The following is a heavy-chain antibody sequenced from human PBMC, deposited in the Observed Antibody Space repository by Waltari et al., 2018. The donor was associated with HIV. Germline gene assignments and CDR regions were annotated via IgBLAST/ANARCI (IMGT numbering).Heavy chain of an antibody. CDR3: ARIAYESSGYGWFDP. CDR1: GFTFSSYW. D-gene: IGHD3-22*01. V-gene: IGHV3-74*01. Sequence: EVQLVESGGGLVQPGGSLRLSCAASGFTFSSYWLHWVRQAPGKGPVWVSRFNGDGNTTSYADAVKGRFTISRDNAKNTLYLQSNSLRAEDTAVYYCARIAYESSGYGWFDPWGQGTLGTVSS. CDR2: FNGDGNTT. J-gene: IGHJ5*02.